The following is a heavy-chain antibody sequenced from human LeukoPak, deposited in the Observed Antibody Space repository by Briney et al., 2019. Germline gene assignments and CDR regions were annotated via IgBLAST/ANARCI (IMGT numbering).Heavy chain of an antibody. D-gene: IGHD6-13*01. V-gene: IGHV4-59*08. CDR1: GGSISSYY. CDR3: ARYGDSNWYVHY. J-gene: IGHJ4*02. Sequence: SETLSLTCTVSGGSISSYYWSWIRQPPGKGLEWIGYVFYSGDTNYNPSLKSRVTISLDTSKNQFSLKLSSVTAADTAVYYCARYGDSNWYVHYWGQGTLVTVSS. CDR2: VFYSGDT.